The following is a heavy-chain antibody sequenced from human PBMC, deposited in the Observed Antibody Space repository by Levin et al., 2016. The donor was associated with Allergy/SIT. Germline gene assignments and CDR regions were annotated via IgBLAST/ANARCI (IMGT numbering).Heavy chain of an antibody. J-gene: IGHJ6*02. V-gene: IGHV3-23*01. CDR2: ISGSGGST. Sequence: GESLKISCAASGFTFSSYAMSWVRQAPGKGLEWVSAISGSGGSTYYADSVKGRFTISRDNSKNTLYLQMNSLRAEDTAVYYCAKVVGGSYYGSYYYYGMDVWGQGTTVTVSS. CDR1: GFTFSSYA. CDR3: AKVVGGSYYGSYYYYGMDV. D-gene: IGHD1-26*01.